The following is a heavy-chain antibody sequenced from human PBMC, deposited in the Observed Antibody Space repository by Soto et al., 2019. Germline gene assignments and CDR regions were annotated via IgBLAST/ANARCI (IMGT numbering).Heavy chain of an antibody. V-gene: IGHV4-59*01. CDR1: GDSISDYY. CDR3: ARDRYNWNDVGAFDF. CDR2: ISYSGST. Sequence: SETLSVTCTVSGDSISDYYWNWTRQPPGKGLEWIGYISYSGSTKYNPSLKSRVTISLDTSKKQFSLKLSSVTAADTAVYYCARDRYNWNDVGAFDFWGQGTMVTVSS. J-gene: IGHJ3*01. D-gene: IGHD1-1*01.